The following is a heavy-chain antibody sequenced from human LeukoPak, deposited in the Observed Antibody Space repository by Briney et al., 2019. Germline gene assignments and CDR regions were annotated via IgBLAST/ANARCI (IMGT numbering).Heavy chain of an antibody. D-gene: IGHD2-21*01. CDR3: ASDVVGW. CDR2: ISYDGSNK. Sequence: PGRSLRLSCAASGFTFSSYAMHWVRQAPGKGLEWVAVISYDGSNKYYADSVKGRFTISRDNSKNTLYLQMNSLRAEDTAVYYCASDVVGWWGQGTLVTVSS. J-gene: IGHJ4*02. CDR1: GFTFSSYA. V-gene: IGHV3-30-3*01.